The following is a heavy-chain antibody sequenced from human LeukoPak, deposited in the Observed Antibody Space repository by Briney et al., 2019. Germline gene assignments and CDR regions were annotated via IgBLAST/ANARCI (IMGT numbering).Heavy chain of an antibody. D-gene: IGHD5-18*01. J-gene: IGHJ6*02. CDR2: ISSSGSTT. CDR3: ARRDTAMDYYYYGMDV. CDR1: GFTFSDYY. V-gene: IGHV3-11*01. Sequence: GGSLRLSCAASGFTFSDYYMSWIRQAPGKGLEWVSYISSSGSTTYYADSVKGRFTISRDNAKNSLYLQMDSLRAEDTVVYYCARRDTAMDYYYYGMDVWGQGTTVTVSS.